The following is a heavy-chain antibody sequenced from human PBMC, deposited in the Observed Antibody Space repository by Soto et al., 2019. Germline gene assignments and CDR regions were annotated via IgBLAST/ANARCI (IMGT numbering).Heavy chain of an antibody. J-gene: IGHJ6*02. Sequence: SVKVSCKASGFTFTSSSVQWVRQARGQRLEWIGWIVVGSGNTNYAQKFQERVTITRDMSTSTAYMELSSLRSEDTAVYYCAASLTVTTYGVDVWGQGTTVTVSS. CDR1: GFTFTSSS. CDR2: IVVGSGNT. D-gene: IGHD4-17*01. V-gene: IGHV1-58*01. CDR3: AASLTVTTYGVDV.